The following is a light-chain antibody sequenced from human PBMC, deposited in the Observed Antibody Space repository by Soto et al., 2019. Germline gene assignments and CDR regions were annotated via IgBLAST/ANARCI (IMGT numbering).Light chain of an antibody. CDR2: EVS. V-gene: IGLV2-8*01. CDR3: SSYAGSNNFVV. Sequence: QSALTQPPSASGSPGQSVTISCTGTSSDVGLYNYVSWYQQYPGKAPKLMFYEVSKRPSGVPDRFSASKSGNTASLTVSGLQAADEADYYCSSYAGSNNFVVFGGGTKLTVL. CDR1: SSDVGLYNY. J-gene: IGLJ2*01.